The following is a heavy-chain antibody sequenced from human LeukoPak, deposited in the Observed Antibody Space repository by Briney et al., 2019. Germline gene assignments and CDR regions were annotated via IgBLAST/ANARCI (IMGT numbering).Heavy chain of an antibody. CDR2: IHYTGST. D-gene: IGHD2-2*01. V-gene: IGHV4-39*07. CDR1: GDPISRGPYF. J-gene: IGHJ3*02. Sequence: SETLSLTCTVSGDPISRGPYFWGWIRQPPGKGLEWISNIHYTGSTYYRSSLRSRDTLSVDTSKNQFSLMLSSVTAADTAMYYCARLDGGQLGHCSSTSCNGAFDIWGQGAMVTVSS. CDR3: ARLDGGQLGHCSSTSCNGAFDI.